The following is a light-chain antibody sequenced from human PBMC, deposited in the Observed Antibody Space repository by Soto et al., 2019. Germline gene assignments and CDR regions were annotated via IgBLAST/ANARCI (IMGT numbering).Light chain of an antibody. Sequence: RVMTQSHATLSLSPGEGATLSCRASQSVSSNLAWYQQKPGQAPRLLIYGASTRATGIPARFSGSGSGTEFTLTISSLQSEDFAVYYCQQYNKWPPITFGQGTRLEI. CDR2: GAS. J-gene: IGKJ5*01. CDR1: QSVSSN. CDR3: QQYNKWPPIT. V-gene: IGKV3-15*01.